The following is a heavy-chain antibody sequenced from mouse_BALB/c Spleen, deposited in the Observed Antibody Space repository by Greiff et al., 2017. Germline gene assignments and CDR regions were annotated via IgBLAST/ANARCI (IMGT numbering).Heavy chain of an antibody. V-gene: IGHV3-8*02. J-gene: IGHJ4*01. D-gene: IGHD2-10*02. Sequence: VQLKESGPSLVKPSQTLSLTCSVTGDSITRGYWNWIRKFPGNKLEYMGYISYSGSTYYNPSLKSRISITRDTSKNQYYLQLNSVTTEDTATYYCARSYGNYYAMDYWGQGTSVTVSS. CDR3: ARSYGNYYAMDY. CDR1: GDSITRGY. CDR2: ISYSGST.